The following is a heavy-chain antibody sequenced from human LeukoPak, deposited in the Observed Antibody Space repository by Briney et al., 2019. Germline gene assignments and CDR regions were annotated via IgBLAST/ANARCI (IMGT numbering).Heavy chain of an antibody. CDR3: ARGSSSNSWYFDY. D-gene: IGHD6-13*01. CDR2: TYYRSKWYN. V-gene: IGHV6-1*01. J-gene: IGHJ4*02. CDR1: GDSVSSNSAT. Sequence: SQTLSLTCAISGDSVSSNSATWTWIRQSPTRGLEWLGRTYYRSKWYNDYAVSVKSRIVINPDTSKNQFSLQLNSVTPEDTAVYYCARGSSSNSWYFDYWGQGTLVTVSS.